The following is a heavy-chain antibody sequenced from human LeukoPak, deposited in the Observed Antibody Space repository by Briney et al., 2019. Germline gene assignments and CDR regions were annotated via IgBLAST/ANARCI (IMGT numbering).Heavy chain of an antibody. J-gene: IGHJ4*02. CDR2: INQDGSEE. V-gene: IGHV3-7*01. CDR1: GFTFSNYW. D-gene: IGHD3-22*01. CDR3: VRDGRIGGYGLLDY. Sequence: GGSLRLSCAASGFTFSNYWMTWVRQALGNGLEWVAHINQDGSEEHYMDSAKARFTISRDNAKNSMSLQMNRLRAEDTAVYYCVRDGRIGGYGLLDYWGQGTLVTVSS.